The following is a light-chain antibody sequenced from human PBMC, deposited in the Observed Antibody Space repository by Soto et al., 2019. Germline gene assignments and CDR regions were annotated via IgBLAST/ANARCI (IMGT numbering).Light chain of an antibody. CDR1: QSVSSN. CDR3: QQYNNWPPIT. J-gene: IGKJ5*01. CDR2: GAS. V-gene: IGKV3-15*01. Sequence: EIVMTQSPATLSVSPGERATLSCRASQSVSSNLAWYQQKPGQAPRLLIYGASTRATGIPARFSGSWSGTEFTLTISRLQSEDFALYYCQQYNNWPPITFGQGTRLEIK.